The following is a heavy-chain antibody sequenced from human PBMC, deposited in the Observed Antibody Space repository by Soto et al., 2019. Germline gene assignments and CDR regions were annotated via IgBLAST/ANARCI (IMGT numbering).Heavy chain of an antibody. CDR1: GFTFSSYS. D-gene: IGHD3-22*01. V-gene: IGHV3-21*01. Sequence: LRLSCAASGFTFSSYSMNWVRQAPGKGLEWVSSISSSSSYIYYADSVKGRFTISRDNAKNSLYLQMNSLRAEDTAVYYCARMVNVEKYYYDSSGYYSPAPFDYWGQGTLVTVSS. CDR2: ISSSSSYI. J-gene: IGHJ4*02. CDR3: ARMVNVEKYYYDSSGYYSPAPFDY.